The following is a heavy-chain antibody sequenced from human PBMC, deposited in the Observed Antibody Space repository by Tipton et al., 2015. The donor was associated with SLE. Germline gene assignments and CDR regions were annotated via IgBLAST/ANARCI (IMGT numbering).Heavy chain of an antibody. CDR2: INQDGSDK. CDR1: GFTFSSYW. J-gene: IGHJ4*02. Sequence: SLRLSCAASGFTFSSYWMSWVRQAPGKGLEWVANINQDGSDKYYVDSVEVRFTISRDNTKNSIYLQMNSLRVEDTAVYYCARDRLGRHYWGQGVLVTVSS. CDR3: ARDRLGRHY. V-gene: IGHV3-7*01.